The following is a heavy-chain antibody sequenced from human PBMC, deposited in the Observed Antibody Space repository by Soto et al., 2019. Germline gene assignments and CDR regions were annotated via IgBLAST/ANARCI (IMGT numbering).Heavy chain of an antibody. CDR3: ARDLMFVVGPADIPYGMDV. J-gene: IGHJ6*01. V-gene: IGHV1-69*06. CDR1: GCTFTSYA. D-gene: IGHD2-2*01. CDR2: IIPMFGTA. Sequence: SVKVCCKTYGCTFTSYAISLVRQAPGQGLEWMGRIIPMFGTAKYSHKLQGRVTITADKSTSTAYMELSSLRSEETGVYYCARDLMFVVGPADIPYGMDVWGQGTPVTVSS.